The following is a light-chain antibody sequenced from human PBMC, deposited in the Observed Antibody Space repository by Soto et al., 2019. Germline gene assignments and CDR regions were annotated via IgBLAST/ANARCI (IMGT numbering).Light chain of an antibody. CDR2: GAS. CDR1: QSISSY. CDR3: QQKYRVPRT. Sequence: DIQITQYPSSLSASVGDRITITFRASQSISSYLNWYQHKPGKAPKLLIYGASTLQSGVPSRFSGSGSGTDFTLTISSLQPEDYATYFCQQKYRVPRTFGQGTKVDIK. J-gene: IGKJ1*01. V-gene: IGKV1-39*01.